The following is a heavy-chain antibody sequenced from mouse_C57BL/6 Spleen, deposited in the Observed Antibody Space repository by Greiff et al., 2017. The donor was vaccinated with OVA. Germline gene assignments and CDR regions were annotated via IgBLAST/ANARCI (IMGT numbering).Heavy chain of an antibody. D-gene: IGHD2-2*01. CDR2: INPNNGGT. CDR1: GSTFTDYN. V-gene: IGHV1-18*01. CDR3: ARRGSTMVTTGFNY. J-gene: IGHJ3*01. Sequence: EVQLQQSGPELVKPGASVKIPCKASGSTFTDYNMDWVKQSHGKSLEWIGDINPNNGGTIYNQKFKGKATLTVDKSASTAYMELRSLTSEDTAVYYCARRGSTMVTTGFNYWGQGTLVTVSA.